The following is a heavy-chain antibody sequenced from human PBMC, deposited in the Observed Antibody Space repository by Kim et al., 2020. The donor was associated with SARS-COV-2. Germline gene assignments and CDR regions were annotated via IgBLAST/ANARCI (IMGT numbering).Heavy chain of an antibody. D-gene: IGHD2-15*01. J-gene: IGHJ4*02. V-gene: IGHV3-23*01. CDR2: ISGSGGST. CDR3: AKAPKYCSGGSCYGRTFDY. Sequence: GGSLRLSCAASGFTFSSYAMSWVRQAPGKGLEWVSAISGSGGSTYYADSVKGRFTISRDNSKNTLYLQMNSLRAEDTAVYYCAKAPKYCSGGSCYGRTFDYRGQGTLVTVSS. CDR1: GFTFSSYA.